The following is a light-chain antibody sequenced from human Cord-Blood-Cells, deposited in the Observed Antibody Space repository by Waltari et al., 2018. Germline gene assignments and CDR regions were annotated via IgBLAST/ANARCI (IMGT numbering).Light chain of an antibody. J-gene: IGLJ1*01. Sequence: QSSLTQPASVSGSPGQSITISCTGTSSDVGGYNYFSWYQQHPGKAPKRMIYDVSNRPAGVSNRFSGSKSGNTASLTISGLQAEDEADYYGSSYTSSSTLYVFGTGTKVTVL. V-gene: IGLV2-14*01. CDR3: SSYTSSSTLYV. CDR1: SSDVGGYNY. CDR2: DVS.